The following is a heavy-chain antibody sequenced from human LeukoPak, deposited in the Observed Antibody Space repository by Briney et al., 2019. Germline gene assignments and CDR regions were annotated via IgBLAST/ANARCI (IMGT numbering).Heavy chain of an antibody. CDR1: GGPISSSSYY. J-gene: IGHJ4*02. D-gene: IGHD3-10*01. CDR2: IYYSGST. CDR3: ARGRSITMVRGVPLFDY. Sequence: PSETLSLTCTVSGGPISSSSYYWGWIRQPPGKGLEWIGSIYYSGSTYYNPSLKSRVTISVDTSKNQFSLKLSSVTAADTAVYYCARGRSITMVRGVPLFDYWGQGTLVTVSS. V-gene: IGHV4-39*07.